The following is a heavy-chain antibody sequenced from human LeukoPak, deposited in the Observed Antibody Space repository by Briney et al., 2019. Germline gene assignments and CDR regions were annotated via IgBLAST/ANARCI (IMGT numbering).Heavy chain of an antibody. CDR3: AGEGEYGDSCS. CDR1: GDSISYESYY. Sequence: SQTLSLTCAVSGDSISYESYYWNWIRQAPGKGPEWIGNIYRGRTRLNPSLTSRVAISVDMSKSQVSLSLTSVTAADTAIYYCAGEGEYGDSCSWGQGAPVIVSA. CDR2: IYRGRT. V-gene: IGHV4-30-2*01. D-gene: IGHD4-17*01. J-gene: IGHJ5*02.